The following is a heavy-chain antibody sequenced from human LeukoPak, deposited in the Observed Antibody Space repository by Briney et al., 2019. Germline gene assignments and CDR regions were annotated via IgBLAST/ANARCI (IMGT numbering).Heavy chain of an antibody. CDR2: LNSDGSRK. CDR1: GITFRNYW. CDR3: ASSPVITRD. D-gene: IGHD3-22*01. V-gene: IGHV3-74*01. Sequence: PGGSLRLSCAASGITFRNYWMHWVRQAPGKGLEWVSRLNSDGSRKTSADSVKGRFTISRDNAKNTLYLQMNSLRVEDTSVYYCASSPVITRDWGQGTLVTVSS. J-gene: IGHJ4*02.